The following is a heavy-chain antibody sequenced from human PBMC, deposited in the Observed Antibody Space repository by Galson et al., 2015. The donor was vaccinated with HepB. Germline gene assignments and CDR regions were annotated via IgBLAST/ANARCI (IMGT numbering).Heavy chain of an antibody. D-gene: IGHD1-26*01. Sequence: SVKVSCKASGYTFTSYAMHWVRQAPGQRLEWMGWINAGNGNTKYSQKFQGRVTITRDTSASTAYMELSSLRPEDTAVYYCARDGAWVGFDYWGQGTLVTVSS. CDR1: GYTFTSYA. CDR2: INAGNGNT. J-gene: IGHJ4*02. V-gene: IGHV1-3*01. CDR3: ARDGAWVGFDY.